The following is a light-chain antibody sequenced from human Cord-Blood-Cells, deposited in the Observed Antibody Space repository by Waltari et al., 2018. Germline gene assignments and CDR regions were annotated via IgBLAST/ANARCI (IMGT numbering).Light chain of an antibody. CDR1: QSISSY. J-gene: IGKJ4*01. CDR3: QQSYSTPLT. CDR2: AAS. Sequence: DIQMTQSPSSLSASVGDRVTITCRASQSISSYLHWYQQKPGKAPKLLIYAASSLQSGGPSRFSGSGSGTDVTRTISSLQPEDFATYYCQQSYSTPLTFGGGTKVEIK. V-gene: IGKV1-39*01.